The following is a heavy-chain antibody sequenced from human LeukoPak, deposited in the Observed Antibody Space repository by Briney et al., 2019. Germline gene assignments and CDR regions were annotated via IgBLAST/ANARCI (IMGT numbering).Heavy chain of an antibody. V-gene: IGHV3-48*01. CDR3: ARRFDS. Sequence: QSGGSLRLSCVASGFSFTAYSMNWVRQAPGRGLEWISYIGPGGDIYYADSVTGRFTVSRDIAKNSLYLQMNGLRVEDPAVYYCARRFDSWGQGTLVTVSS. CDR2: IGPGGDI. CDR1: GFSFTAYS. J-gene: IGHJ4*02.